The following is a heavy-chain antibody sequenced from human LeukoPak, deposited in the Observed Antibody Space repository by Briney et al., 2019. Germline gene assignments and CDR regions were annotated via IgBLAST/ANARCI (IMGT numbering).Heavy chain of an antibody. CDR3: VRGGYCYASSDYLYFDY. D-gene: IGHD3-22*01. V-gene: IGHV3-21*03. CDR2: ICSSKSYI. CDR1: GFSFKSFS. J-gene: IGHJ4*02. Sequence: GGSLTLSCAASGFSFKSFSVNWLPQAPGEGLEGVSSICSSKSYIYYAHSVKGHFTISRDNDKTSLYLQMTSLRAHGTAVYYCVRGGYCYASSDYLYFDYWGQGTLVTVSS.